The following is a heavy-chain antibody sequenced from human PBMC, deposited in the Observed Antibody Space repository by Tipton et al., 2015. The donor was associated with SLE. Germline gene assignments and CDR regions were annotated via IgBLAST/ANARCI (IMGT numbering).Heavy chain of an antibody. D-gene: IGHD6-19*01. CDR1: GGSVSSGSYF. V-gene: IGHV4-39*07. J-gene: IGHJ4*02. CDR3: ARGSGAVAEDY. Sequence: TLSLTCTVSGGSVSSGSYFWSWIRQPPGKGLEWIGEINHSGSTNYNPSLKSRVTISLDTSKNQFSLKLSSVTAADTAVYYCARGSGAVAEDYWGQGTLVTGSS. CDR2: INHSGST.